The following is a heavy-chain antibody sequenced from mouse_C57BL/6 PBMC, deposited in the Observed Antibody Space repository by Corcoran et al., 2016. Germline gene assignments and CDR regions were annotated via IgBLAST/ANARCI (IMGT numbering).Heavy chain of an antibody. D-gene: IGHD1-1*01. V-gene: IGHV9-3*01. J-gene: IGHJ4*01. Sequence: QIQLVQSGPEQKKPGETAKISCTASGYTFTTYGMSWVKQAPGKGLKWMGWINTYSGVPTYADDFKGRFAFSLETSASTAYLQINNLKNEDMATYICASWSITTVVGGYYAMDYWGQGTSVTVSS. CDR2: INTYSGVP. CDR3: ASWSITTVVGGYYAMDY. CDR1: GYTFTTYG.